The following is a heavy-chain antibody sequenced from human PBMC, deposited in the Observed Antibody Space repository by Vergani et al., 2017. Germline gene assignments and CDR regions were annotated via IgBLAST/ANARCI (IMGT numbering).Heavy chain of an antibody. D-gene: IGHD3-10*01. J-gene: IGHJ5*02. Sequence: EVQLLESGGGLVQPGGSLRLSCAASGFTFSSYAMSWVRQAPGKGLEWVSAISGSGDSTYYADSVKGRFTISRDNSKNTLYLQMNSLRAEDTAVYYCARWLLAGVVRGVIPVDPWGQGTLVTVSS. CDR3: ARWLLAGVVRGVIPVDP. CDR1: GFTFSSYA. V-gene: IGHV3-23*01. CDR2: ISGSGDST.